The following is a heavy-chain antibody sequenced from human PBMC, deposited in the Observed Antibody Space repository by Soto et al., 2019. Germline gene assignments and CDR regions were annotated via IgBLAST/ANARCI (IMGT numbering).Heavy chain of an antibody. J-gene: IGHJ6*02. CDR3: AKDLAIFGVVTPCMDV. V-gene: IGHV3-23*01. Sequence: PGGSLRLSCAASGFTFSSYAMSWVRQAPGKGLEWVSAISGSGGSTYYADSVKGRFTISRDNSKNTLYLQMNSLRAEDTAVYYCAKDLAIFGVVTPCMDVWGQGTTVTVSS. CDR2: ISGSGGST. D-gene: IGHD3-3*01. CDR1: GFTFSSYA.